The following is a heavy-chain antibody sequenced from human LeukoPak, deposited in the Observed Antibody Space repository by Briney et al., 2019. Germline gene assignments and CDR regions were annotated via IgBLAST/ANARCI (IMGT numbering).Heavy chain of an antibody. CDR3: ARGSRGDYASY. V-gene: IGHV4-61*02. CDR1: GGSISSGSDY. J-gene: IGHJ4*02. CDR2: IYTSGRT. Sequence: SETLSLTCTVSGGSISSGSDYWSWIRQPAGKGLEWIGRIYTSGRTNYNPSLKSRVTISVDTSKNQFSLKLSSVTAADTAVYYCARGSRGDYASYWGQGTLVTVSS. D-gene: IGHD4-17*01.